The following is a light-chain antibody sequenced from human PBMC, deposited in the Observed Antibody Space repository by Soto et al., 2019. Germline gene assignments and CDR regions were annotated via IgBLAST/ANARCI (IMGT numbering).Light chain of an antibody. CDR3: QQYKNWLTWT. CDR2: GAS. V-gene: IGKV3D-15*01. J-gene: IGKJ1*01. Sequence: EIVMTQSPATLSVSPGETATLSCRASQSINFGLAWYRQKPGQAPRLLIYGASTRATGTPARFSGSGSGTDFTLTISSLQSEDFAVYYCQQYKNWLTWTFGQGTKVDI. CDR1: QSINFG.